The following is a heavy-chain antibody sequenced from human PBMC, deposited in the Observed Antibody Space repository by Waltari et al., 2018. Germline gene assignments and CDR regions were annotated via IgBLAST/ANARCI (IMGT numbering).Heavy chain of an antibody. J-gene: IGHJ6*04. V-gene: IGHV1-2*06. D-gene: IGHD2-2*01. CDR3: ASSPIFVVVPAATLDV. CDR2: INPNSGCT. CDR1: GDTFTGYY. Sequence: QVQRVQSGAEVEKHGASVKVSCKAAGDTFTGYYMHRVRQAPGQGLEWMGRINPNSGCTNSAQKFQGRVTMTRDTSISTAYMELSRLRSDDTAVYYCASSPIFVVVPAATLDVWGKGTTVTVSS.